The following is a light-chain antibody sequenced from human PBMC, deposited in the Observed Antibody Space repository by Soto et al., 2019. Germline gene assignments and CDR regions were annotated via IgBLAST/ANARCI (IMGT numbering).Light chain of an antibody. CDR2: EVT. V-gene: IGLV2-14*01. CDR3: SSYTTAYTQV. J-gene: IGLJ3*02. Sequence: QSVLSQPASVSGSPGQSITISCTGTSNDVGYYNYVSWYQQHPGQAPKLMISEVTTRPSGVSDRFSGSKSGNTASLTISRLQAEDVAHYYCSSYTTAYTQVFGGGTKLTVL. CDR1: SNDVGYYNY.